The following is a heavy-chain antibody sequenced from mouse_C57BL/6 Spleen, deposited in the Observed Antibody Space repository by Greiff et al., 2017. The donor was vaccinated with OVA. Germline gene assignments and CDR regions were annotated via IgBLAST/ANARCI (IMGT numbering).Heavy chain of an antibody. CDR1: GYTFTSYW. CDR3: ARSRGYDYDLYYFDY. V-gene: IGHV1-64*01. J-gene: IGHJ2*01. Sequence: QVQLKQSGAELVKPGASVKLSCKASGYTFTSYWMHWVKQRPGQGLEWIGMIHPNSGSTNYNEKFKSKATLTVDKSSSTAYMQLSSLTSEDSAVYYCARSRGYDYDLYYFDYWGQGTTLTVSS. D-gene: IGHD2-4*01. CDR2: IHPNSGST.